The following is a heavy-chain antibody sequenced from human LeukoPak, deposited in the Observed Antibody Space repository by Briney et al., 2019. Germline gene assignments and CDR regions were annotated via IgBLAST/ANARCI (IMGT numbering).Heavy chain of an antibody. J-gene: IGHJ4*02. D-gene: IGHD3-3*01. CDR3: AGTIFGVVNDFDY. CDR2: IIPIFGTA. V-gene: IGHV1-69*05. CDR1: GGTFSSYA. Sequence: SVKVSCKASGGTFSSYAISRVRQAPGQGLEWMGGIIPIFGTANYAQKFQGRVTITTDESTSTAYMELSSLRSEDTAVYYCAGTIFGVVNDFDYWGQGTLVTVSS.